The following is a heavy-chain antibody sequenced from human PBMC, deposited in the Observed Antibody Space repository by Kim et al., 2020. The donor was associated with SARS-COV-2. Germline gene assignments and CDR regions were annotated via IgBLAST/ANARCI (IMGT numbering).Heavy chain of an antibody. CDR3: AKRRTTVVTDY. Sequence: TYYAVSVQGRFTIARDNSKNTLYLQMNSLRAEDTAVYYCAKRRTTVVTDYWGQGTLVTVSS. CDR2: T. V-gene: IGHV3-23*01. D-gene: IGHD4-17*01. J-gene: IGHJ4*02.